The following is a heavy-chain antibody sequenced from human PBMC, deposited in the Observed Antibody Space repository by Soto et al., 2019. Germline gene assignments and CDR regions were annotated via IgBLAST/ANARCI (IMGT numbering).Heavy chain of an antibody. CDR1: GGAFSSYA. Sequence: SVKGYCKASGGAFSSYAISLVRQAPGQGLEWMGGIIPIFGTANYAQKFQGRVTITADESTSTAYMELSSLRSEDTAVYYCARVAGSSWYYYYYGMDVWGQGTPVTVSS. CDR3: ARVAGSSWYYYYYGMDV. CDR2: IIPIFGTA. V-gene: IGHV1-69*13. D-gene: IGHD6-13*01. J-gene: IGHJ6*01.